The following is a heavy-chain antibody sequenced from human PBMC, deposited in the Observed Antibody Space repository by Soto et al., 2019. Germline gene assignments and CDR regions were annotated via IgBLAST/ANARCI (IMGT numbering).Heavy chain of an antibody. CDR1: GYSFTSYC. Sequence: PGESLKISCKGSGYSFTSYCIGWVRQMPGKGLEWMGIIYPGDSDTRYSPSFQGQVTISADKSISTAYLQWSSLKASDTAMYYCARRIRATYYDFWSGSDFDYWGQGTLVTVSS. V-gene: IGHV5-51*01. CDR3: ARRIRATYYDFWSGSDFDY. CDR2: IYPGDSDT. D-gene: IGHD3-3*01. J-gene: IGHJ4*02.